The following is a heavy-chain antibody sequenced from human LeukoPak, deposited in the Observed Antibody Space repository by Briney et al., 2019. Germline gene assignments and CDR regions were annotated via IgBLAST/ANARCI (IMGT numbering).Heavy chain of an antibody. CDR3: GRGKSPAAVDD. J-gene: IGHJ4*02. Sequence: GGSLRLSCAASGFVFSDYYMHWVRQAPGKGLVWVSHINGDGSNVNYGDSVKGRFTISRDNAKNTLYLQMNSLRVEDTALYYCGRGKSPAAVDDWGQGTLVTVPS. CDR1: GFVFSDYY. D-gene: IGHD2-2*01. V-gene: IGHV3-74*01. CDR2: INGDGSNV.